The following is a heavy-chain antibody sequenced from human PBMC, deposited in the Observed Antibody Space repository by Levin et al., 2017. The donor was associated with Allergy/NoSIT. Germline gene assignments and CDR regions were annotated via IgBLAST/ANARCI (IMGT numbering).Heavy chain of an antibody. J-gene: IGHJ4*02. CDR2: IKSKSEGGTT. D-gene: IGHD2/OR15-2a*01. V-gene: IGHV3-15*01. CDR3: TSNSYGVSERFDY. CDR1: GFTFSNAW. Sequence: GESLKISCAASGFTFSNAWMSWVRQAPGKGLEWVGRIKSKSEGGTTDYAAPVKGRFTISRDDSKRTLYLQMNSLKTEDTAVYYCTSNSYGVSERFDYWGQGTLVTVSS.